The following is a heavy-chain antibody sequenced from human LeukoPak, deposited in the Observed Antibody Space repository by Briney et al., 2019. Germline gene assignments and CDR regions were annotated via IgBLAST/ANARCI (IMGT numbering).Heavy chain of an antibody. CDR3: ATMDGTGYVGY. D-gene: IGHD2-8*02. CDR2: IKQDGSLT. J-gene: IGHJ4*02. V-gene: IGHV3-7*01. Sequence: GGSLRLSCAASGITLSNYWMTWVRQAPGKGLEWVANIKQDGSLTHYVDSVKGRFTISRDNAKSSLFFLMDSLGVEDTAVYYCATMDGTGYVGYWGQGTLATVSS. CDR1: GITLSNYW.